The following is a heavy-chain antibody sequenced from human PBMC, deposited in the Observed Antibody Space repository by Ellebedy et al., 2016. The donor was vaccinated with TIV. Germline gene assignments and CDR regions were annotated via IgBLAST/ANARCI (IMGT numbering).Heavy chain of an antibody. J-gene: IGHJ4*02. Sequence: KVSXKGFGYSFTSLWIGWVRQMPGKGLEWMGLIYPGDSDTKYSPSFEGQVTISADKSISTAYLQWSGLKASDTAMYYCARRYGSGSYYNVYYFDYWGQGTLVTVSS. V-gene: IGHV5-51*01. CDR3: ARRYGSGSYYNVYYFDY. CDR1: GYSFTSLW. CDR2: IYPGDSDT. D-gene: IGHD3-10*01.